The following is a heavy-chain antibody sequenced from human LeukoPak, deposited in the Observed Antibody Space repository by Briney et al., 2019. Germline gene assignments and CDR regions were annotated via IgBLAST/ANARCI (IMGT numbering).Heavy chain of an antibody. V-gene: IGHV3-23*01. Sequence: GGPLRLSCAASGFTFSVAAMTGVRQAPGKGLEWVSLIGASGESTYYADSVKGRFTISRDNSKNTLSLQMNSLSVEDTAMYFCAKDIQLSTWGLGTMVTVSS. CDR1: GFTFSVAA. CDR2: IGASGEST. J-gene: IGHJ3*01. CDR3: AKDIQLST. D-gene: IGHD5-24*01.